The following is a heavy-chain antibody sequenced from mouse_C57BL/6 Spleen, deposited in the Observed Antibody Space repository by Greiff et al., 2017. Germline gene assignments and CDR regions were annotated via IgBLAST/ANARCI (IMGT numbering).Heavy chain of an antibody. CDR1: GYTFTSYW. CDR2: IDPSDSYT. J-gene: IGHJ3*02. D-gene: IGHD1-1*01. V-gene: IGHV1-69*01. Sequence: QVQLQQPGAELVMPGASVKLSCKASGYTFTSYWMHWVKQRPGQGLEWIGEIDPSDSYTNYNQKFKGKSTLTVDKSSSTAYMQLSSLTSEDSAVYYCARGVTTGECGCWGQGTLVTVSA. CDR3: ARGVTTGECGC.